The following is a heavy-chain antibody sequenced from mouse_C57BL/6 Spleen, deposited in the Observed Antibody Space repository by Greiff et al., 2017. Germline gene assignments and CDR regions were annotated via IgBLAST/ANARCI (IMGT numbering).Heavy chain of an antibody. V-gene: IGHV1-64*01. CDR3: AREVVTTVGATDYAMDY. CDR2: IHPNSGST. CDR1: GYTFTSYW. Sequence: VQLQQPGAELVQPGASVKLSCKASGYTFTSYWMHWVKQRPGQGLEWIGMIHPNSGSTNYNEKFKSKATLTVDKSSSTAYMQLSSLTSEDSAVYYCAREVVTTVGATDYAMDYWGQGTSVTVSS. D-gene: IGHD1-1*01. J-gene: IGHJ4*01.